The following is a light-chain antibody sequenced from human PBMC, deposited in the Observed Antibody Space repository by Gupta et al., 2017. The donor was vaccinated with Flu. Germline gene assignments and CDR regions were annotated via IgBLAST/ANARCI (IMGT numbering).Light chain of an antibody. CDR1: QDISNY. V-gene: IGKV1-33*01. Sequence: SSLSASVGDRVTITCQASQDISNYLNWNKQKPGKAPKLLIYDASNLETGVPSRFSGSGSGTDFTFTISILQLEAIATYYCQQYDNLLTWTFGQGTKVEIK. CDR2: DAS. J-gene: IGKJ1*01. CDR3: QQYDNLLTWT.